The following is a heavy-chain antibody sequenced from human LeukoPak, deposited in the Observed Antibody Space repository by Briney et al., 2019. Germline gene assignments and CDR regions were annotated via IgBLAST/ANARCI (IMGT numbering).Heavy chain of an antibody. Sequence: GGSLRLSCAASGFTLSGYWMSWVRQAPGKGLEWVARLHADGIERYYVDPVKGRFTVSRDNAKNSLHLQMYSLRLDDTAVYYCARGGYSFDYLGQGTLVTVSS. CDR2: LHADGIER. CDR3: ARGGYSFDY. CDR1: GFTLSGYW. J-gene: IGHJ4*02. V-gene: IGHV3-7*01. D-gene: IGHD5-12*01.